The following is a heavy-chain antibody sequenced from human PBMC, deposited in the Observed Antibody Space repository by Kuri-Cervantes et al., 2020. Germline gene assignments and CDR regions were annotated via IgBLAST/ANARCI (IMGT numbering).Heavy chain of an antibody. Sequence: GGSLRLSCTASGFTFSTYWMTWVRQAPGKGLEWVANIKQDGSEKYYVDSVKGRFTISRDNAKNSLYLQMNSLRAEDTAVYYCARKTYYYDSSGLYWYFDLWGRGTLVTVSS. D-gene: IGHD3-22*01. CDR2: IKQDGSEK. CDR3: ARKTYYYDSSGLYWYFDL. CDR1: GFTFSTYW. V-gene: IGHV3-7*04. J-gene: IGHJ2*01.